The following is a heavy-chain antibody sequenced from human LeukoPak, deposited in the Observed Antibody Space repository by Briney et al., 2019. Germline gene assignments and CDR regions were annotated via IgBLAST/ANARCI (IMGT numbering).Heavy chain of an antibody. CDR2: ISSSGSTI. D-gene: IGHD6-19*01. V-gene: IGHV3-48*03. CDR1: GFTFSSYE. J-gene: IGHJ4*02. CDR3: ARADSSGWGSLDY. Sequence: GGSLRLSCAASGFTFSSYEMNWVRQAPGKGLEWVSYISSSGSTIYYADSVKGRFTISRDNAKNSLYLQMNSLRAKDTAVYYCARADSSGWGSLDYWGQGTLVTVSS.